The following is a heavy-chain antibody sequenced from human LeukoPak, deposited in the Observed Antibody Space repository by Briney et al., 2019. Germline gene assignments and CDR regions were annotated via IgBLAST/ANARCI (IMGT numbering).Heavy chain of an antibody. CDR2: ISAYNGNT. CDR3: AREEGSSGWTNWFDP. J-gene: IGHJ5*02. Sequence: ASVKVSCKASGYTFTSYGISWVRQAPGQGLEWMGWISAYNGNTNYAQKIHDRVTMTTDTSTSTAYMELRSLRSDDTAVYYCAREEGSSGWTNWFDPWGQGTLVTVSS. CDR1: GYTFTSYG. D-gene: IGHD6-19*01. V-gene: IGHV1-18*01.